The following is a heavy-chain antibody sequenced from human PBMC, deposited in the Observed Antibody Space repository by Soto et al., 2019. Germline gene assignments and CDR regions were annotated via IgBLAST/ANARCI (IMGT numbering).Heavy chain of an antibody. CDR3: ARLGYCSGTSCSSTKGILDY. CDR2: IYPGDSDT. D-gene: IGHD2-2*01. CDR1: GYSFKRYR. V-gene: IGHV5-51*01. J-gene: IGHJ4*02. Sequence: GESLKISCKGSGYSFKRYRIGWVRQMPGKGLEWMGIIYPGDSDTRYSRSFQGQVTISADKSISTAYLQWSSLKASDTAMYYCARLGYCSGTSCSSTKGILDYLGQGTLGTVSS.